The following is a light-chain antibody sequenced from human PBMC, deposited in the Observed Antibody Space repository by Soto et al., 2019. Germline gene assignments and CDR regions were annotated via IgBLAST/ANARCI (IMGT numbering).Light chain of an antibody. V-gene: IGKV3-15*01. Sequence: EVVLTQSPATLSVSPGERATLSCRASQSVSTNLAWYQQRPGPAPRLLIYGASARATGIPARFSGSGAGTEFTLTISSLQSEDFAVYYCHQYNNWRTFGQGTRLEIK. CDR1: QSVSTN. J-gene: IGKJ5*01. CDR2: GAS. CDR3: HQYNNWRT.